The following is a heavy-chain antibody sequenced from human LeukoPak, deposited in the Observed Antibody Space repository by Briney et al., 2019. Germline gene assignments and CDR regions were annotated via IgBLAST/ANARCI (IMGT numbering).Heavy chain of an antibody. J-gene: IGHJ4*02. CDR2: IWYDGSNK. CDR1: GFTFSSHG. V-gene: IGHV3-33*01. D-gene: IGHD5-12*01. Sequence: GGSLRLSCAASGFTFSSHGMHWVRQAPGKGLEWVAVIWYDGSNKYYADSVKGRFTISRVNSKNTLYLQMNSLRAEDTAVYYCARVPRGYSGYDLDYWGQGTLVTVSS. CDR3: ARVPRGYSGYDLDY.